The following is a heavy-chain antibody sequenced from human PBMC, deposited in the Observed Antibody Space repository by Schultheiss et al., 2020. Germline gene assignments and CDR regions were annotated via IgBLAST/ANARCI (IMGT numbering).Heavy chain of an antibody. CDR3: ARSIAVAGRNNLGRLDY. D-gene: IGHD6-19*01. V-gene: IGHV4-59*01. Sequence: TLSLTCTVSGGSISSYYWSWIRQPPGKGLEWIGYIYYSGSTNYNPSLKSRVTISVDKSKNQFSLKLSSVTAADTAVYYCARSIAVAGRNNLGRLDYWGQGTLVNVSS. J-gene: IGHJ4*02. CDR1: GGSISSYY. CDR2: IYYSGST.